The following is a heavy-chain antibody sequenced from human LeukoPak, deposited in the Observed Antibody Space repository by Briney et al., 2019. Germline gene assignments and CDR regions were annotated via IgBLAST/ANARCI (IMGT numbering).Heavy chain of an antibody. CDR1: GYTFTSYA. V-gene: IGHV1-3*01. D-gene: IGHD1-26*01. Sequence: ASVKVSCKASGYTFTSYAMHWVRQAPGQRLEWVGWINAGNGNTKYSQKFQGRVTITRDTSASTAYMELSSLRSEDTAVYYCARVAGVGAAVLDYWGQGTLVTVSS. J-gene: IGHJ4*02. CDR2: INAGNGNT. CDR3: ARVAGVGAAVLDY.